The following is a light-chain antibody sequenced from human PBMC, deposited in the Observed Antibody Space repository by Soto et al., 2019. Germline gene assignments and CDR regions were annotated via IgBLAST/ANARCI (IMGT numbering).Light chain of an antibody. CDR2: AAS. J-gene: IGKJ1*01. CDR1: QSVSSLY. CDR3: QQRSNWPVT. V-gene: IGKV3D-20*02. Sequence: EIVLTQSPGTLSLSPGERATLSCRASQSVSSLYLAWYQQKPGQAPRLLIYAASSRATGIPDRFSGSGSGTDFTLTISRLEPEDFAVYYCQQRSNWPVTFGQGTKVDIK.